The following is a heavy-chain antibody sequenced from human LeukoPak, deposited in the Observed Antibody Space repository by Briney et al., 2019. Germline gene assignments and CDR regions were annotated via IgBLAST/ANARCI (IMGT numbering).Heavy chain of an antibody. V-gene: IGHV4-38-2*02. CDR2: IYHSGST. CDR3: ARDWGIRGSSGWYPWFDP. Sequence: PSETLSLTCTVSGYSISSGYYWGWIRQPPGKGLEWIGSIYHSGSTYYNPSLKSRVTISVDMSKNQFSLKLSSVTAADTAVYYCARDWGIRGSSGWYPWFDPWGQGTLVTVSS. J-gene: IGHJ5*02. CDR1: GYSISSGYY. D-gene: IGHD6-19*01.